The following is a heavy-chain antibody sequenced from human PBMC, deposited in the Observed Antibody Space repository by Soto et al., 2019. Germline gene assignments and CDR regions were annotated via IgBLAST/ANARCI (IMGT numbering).Heavy chain of an antibody. J-gene: IGHJ4*02. Sequence: QVQLVESGGGVVQPGRSLRLSCEASGFTFSSYGMHWVRQAPGKGLEWVAVIWYDGSKKYYADFVKGRFTISRDNSKNTLYRQTNSLRAEDTAVYYCASRSPALDYWGQGALVTVSS. CDR3: ASRSPALDY. CDR2: IWYDGSKK. CDR1: GFTFSSYG. D-gene: IGHD2-2*01. V-gene: IGHV3-33*01.